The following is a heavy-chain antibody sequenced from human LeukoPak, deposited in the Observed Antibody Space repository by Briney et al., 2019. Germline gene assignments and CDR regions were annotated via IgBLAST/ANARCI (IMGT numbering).Heavy chain of an antibody. J-gene: IGHJ4*02. V-gene: IGHV3-23*01. CDR1: GFTFSSYA. CDR2: ISGSGGST. CDR3: ARSSGSYYKTPSDY. D-gene: IGHD3-10*01. Sequence: GGSLRLFCAASGFTFSSYAMSWVRQAPGKGLEWVSAISGSGGSTYYADSVKGRFTISRDNSKNTLYLQMNSLRAEDTAVYYCARSSGSYYKTPSDYWGQGTLVTVSS.